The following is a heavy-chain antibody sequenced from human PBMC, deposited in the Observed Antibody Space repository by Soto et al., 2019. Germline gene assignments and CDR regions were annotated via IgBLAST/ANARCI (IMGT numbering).Heavy chain of an antibody. CDR1: GFTVSSYY. CDR2: IYSAGSA. D-gene: IGHD6-13*01. Sequence: EVQLVESGGGLVQPGGSLRLSCAASGFTVSSYYMSWVRQAPGKGLEWVSVIYSAGSADFAESVKGRFTISRDNSKNTLYLQMSSLRAEDTAVYYCARVPRSRYHYFDYWGQETLVTVSS. J-gene: IGHJ4*02. CDR3: ARVPRSRYHYFDY. V-gene: IGHV3-66*01.